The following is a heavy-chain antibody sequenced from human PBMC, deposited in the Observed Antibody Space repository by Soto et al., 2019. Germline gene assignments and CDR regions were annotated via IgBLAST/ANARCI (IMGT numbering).Heavy chain of an antibody. CDR2: IKSKSDGGTT. Sequence: GSLRLSCAASGVTFSDAWMSWVRQAPGKGLDWVGRIKSKSDGGTTEYAAPLRSRFTISRDDSKITLYLQMNSLKTEATAVYYCTIALWRIAVVVCSTGYLNPWGQGTPVTVSS. D-gene: IGHD2-21*01. CDR3: TIALWRIAVVVCSTGYLNP. CDR1: GVTFSDAW. V-gene: IGHV3-15*01. J-gene: IGHJ5*02.